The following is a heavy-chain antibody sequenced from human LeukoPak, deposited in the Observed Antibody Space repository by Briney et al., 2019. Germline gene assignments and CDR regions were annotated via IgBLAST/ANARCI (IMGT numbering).Heavy chain of an antibody. CDR2: VSSSGTNT. CDR3: AKGMTALTTIDY. CDR1: GFTFSTYA. V-gene: IGHV3-23*01. Sequence: GGSLRLSCAASGFTFSTYAMSWVRQAPGKGLEWVSAVSSSGTNTYYANVVKGRFTISRDNSKNMLYLQMSGLRAEDTAVYYCAKGMTALTTIDYWGQGTLVTVSS. D-gene: IGHD4-17*01. J-gene: IGHJ4*02.